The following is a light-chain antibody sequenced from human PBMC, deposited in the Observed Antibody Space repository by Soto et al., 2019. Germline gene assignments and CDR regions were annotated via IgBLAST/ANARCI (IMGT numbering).Light chain of an antibody. J-gene: IGKJ4*01. CDR3: QQRYKWPLT. CDR2: DTS. CDR1: QSVSGY. Sequence: EIVLTQSPATLSLSPGERVNLSCRASQSVSGYLAWYQQKPGQAPRLLIYDTSTRATGIPARFSGSASGTDFTLTINSLEPEDFAVYYCQQRYKWPLTFGGGTKVEIK. V-gene: IGKV3-11*01.